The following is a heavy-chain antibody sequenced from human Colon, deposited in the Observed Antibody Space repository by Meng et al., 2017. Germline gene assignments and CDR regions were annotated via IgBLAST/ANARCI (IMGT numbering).Heavy chain of an antibody. Sequence: SETLSLTCAVSGYSISSGYHWGWIRQPPGKAMEWIGTVYHSGSTYYNPSLKSRVTISADTSRNQFSLNLSDVTADDTAIYYCGRVSAVAGTTPVDYWGQGILVTVSS. CDR3: GRVSAVAGTTPVDY. V-gene: IGHV4-38-2*01. CDR2: VYHSGST. D-gene: IGHD6-19*01. J-gene: IGHJ4*02. CDR1: GYSISSGYH.